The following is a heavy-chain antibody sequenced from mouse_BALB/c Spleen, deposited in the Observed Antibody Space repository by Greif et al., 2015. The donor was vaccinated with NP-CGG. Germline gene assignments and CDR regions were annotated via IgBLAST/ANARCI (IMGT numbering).Heavy chain of an antibody. CDR1: GFSLTSYG. CDR3: ASDGYYAMDY. CDR2: IWAGGST. Sequence: QVQLQQSGPGLVAPSQSLSITCTVSGFSLTSYGVHWVRQPPGKGLEWLGVIWAGGSTNYNSALMSRLCISRDNSKSQVFLKMSSLQTDDTAMYYCASDGYYAMDYWGQGTSVTVSS. J-gene: IGHJ4*01. V-gene: IGHV2-9*02.